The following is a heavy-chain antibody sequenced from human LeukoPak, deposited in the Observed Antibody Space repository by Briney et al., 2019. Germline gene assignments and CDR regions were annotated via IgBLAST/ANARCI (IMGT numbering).Heavy chain of an antibody. CDR2: INHSGST. CDR3: ARGRPGYSYGYYYYYGMDV. CDR1: GFTVSSNY. J-gene: IGHJ6*02. V-gene: IGHV4-34*01. D-gene: IGHD5-18*01. Sequence: GSLRLSCAASGFTVSSNYMSWIRQPPGKGLEWIGEINHSGSTNYNPSLKSRVTISVDTSKNQFSLKLSSVTAADTAVYYCARGRPGYSYGYYYYYGMDVWGQGTTVTVSS.